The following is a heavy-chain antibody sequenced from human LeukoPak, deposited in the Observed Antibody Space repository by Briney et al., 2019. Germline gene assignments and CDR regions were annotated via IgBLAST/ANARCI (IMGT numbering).Heavy chain of an antibody. J-gene: IGHJ4*02. CDR1: GFIFSDYW. Sequence: GGSLRLTCAASGFIFSDYWMHWVRQAPGKGLVWVSRINTDGGFTRYADSVQGRFIISRDTAKDTLFLQMNSLRAEDTAVYYCAREAKVGGALQYWGQGILVTVSS. CDR3: AREAKVGGALQY. CDR2: INTDGGFT. V-gene: IGHV3-74*01. D-gene: IGHD1-26*01.